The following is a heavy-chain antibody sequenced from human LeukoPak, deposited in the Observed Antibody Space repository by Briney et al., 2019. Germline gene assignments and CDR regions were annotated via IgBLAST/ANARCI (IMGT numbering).Heavy chain of an antibody. V-gene: IGHV3-43*01. Sequence: AGGSLRLSCAASGFTFDDYTMHWVRQAPGKGLEWVSLISWDGGSTYYADSVKGRFTISRDNSKNSLYLQMNSLRTEDTALYYCAKSDGYLTLTPYYFDYWGQGTLVTVSS. D-gene: IGHD5-18*01. J-gene: IGHJ4*02. CDR1: GFTFDDYT. CDR2: ISWDGGST. CDR3: AKSDGYLTLTPYYFDY.